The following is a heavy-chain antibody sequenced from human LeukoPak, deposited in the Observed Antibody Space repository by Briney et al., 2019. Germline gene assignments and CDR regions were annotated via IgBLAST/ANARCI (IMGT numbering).Heavy chain of an antibody. CDR3: ARGRYELLTIAAAGREYWFDP. Sequence: PSETLSLTWAVSGXSFSGYYWTWVRQPPGKGLEWIGEINHSGSTNYNPSLKSRVTISVDTSKNQFSLKLSSVTAADTAVYYCARGRYELLTIAAAGREYWFDPWGQGTLVTVSS. V-gene: IGHV4-34*01. CDR1: GXSFSGYY. J-gene: IGHJ5*02. D-gene: IGHD6-13*01. CDR2: INHSGST.